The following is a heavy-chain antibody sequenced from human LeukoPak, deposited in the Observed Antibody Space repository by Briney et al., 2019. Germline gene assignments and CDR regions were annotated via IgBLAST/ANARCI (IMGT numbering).Heavy chain of an antibody. CDR2: INPNSRST. D-gene: IGHD3-16*01. CDR1: GYTFTGYY. V-gene: IGHV1-2*02. J-gene: IGHJ3*02. Sequence: GASVKVSCKASGYTFTGYYMHWVRQAPGQGLEWMGWINPNSRSTNYAQKFQGRVTMTRDTSISTAYMELSRLRSDDTAVYYCASSWGSSRLGAFDIWGQGTMVTVSS. CDR3: ASSWGSSRLGAFDI.